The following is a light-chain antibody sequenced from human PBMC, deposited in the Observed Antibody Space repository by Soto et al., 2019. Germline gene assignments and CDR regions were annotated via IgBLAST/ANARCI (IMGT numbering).Light chain of an antibody. V-gene: IGLV2-14*01. CDR2: DVS. Sequence: QSVLTQPASVSGSPGQSIAISCTGTSSDVGGYDYVSWYQQHPGKAPKLMIYDVSNRPSGVSNRFSGSKSDNTASLTISGLQADDEADYYCSSYTSSTTYAFGTG. CDR3: SSYTSSTTYA. CDR1: SSDVGGYDY. J-gene: IGLJ1*01.